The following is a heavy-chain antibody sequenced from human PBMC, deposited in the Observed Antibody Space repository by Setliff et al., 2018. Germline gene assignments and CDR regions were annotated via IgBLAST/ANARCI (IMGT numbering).Heavy chain of an antibody. CDR1: GGSIINSYY. J-gene: IGHJ6*02. Sequence: ASETLSLTCTVSGGSIINSYYWSWIRQPAGKGLEWIGRISTSGNTNYNPSLKGRVTVSLDMSKNQFSLKLTSMTAADTAVYYCARDQWVRSPPLYFSYSMDVWGQGTTVTVSS. CDR2: ISTSGNT. V-gene: IGHV4-4*07. D-gene: IGHD5-12*01. CDR3: ARDQWVRSPPLYFSYSMDV.